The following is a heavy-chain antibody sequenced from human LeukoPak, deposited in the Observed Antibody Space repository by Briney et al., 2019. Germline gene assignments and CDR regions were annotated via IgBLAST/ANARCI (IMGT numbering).Heavy chain of an antibody. CDR1: GGSISSSSYY. J-gene: IGHJ3*01. V-gene: IGHV4-39*01. CDR2: IYYSGST. CDR3: ASRRVGAFDV. Sequence: SETLSLTCTVSGGSISSSSYYWGWIRQPPGKGLEWIGSIYYSGSTYYNPSLKSRDTISVDTSKNQFSLKLSSVTAADTAVYYCASRRVGAFDVWGQGTMVIVSS. D-gene: IGHD1-26*01.